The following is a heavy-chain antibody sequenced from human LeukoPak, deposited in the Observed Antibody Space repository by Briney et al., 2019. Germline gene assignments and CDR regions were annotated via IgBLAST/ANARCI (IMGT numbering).Heavy chain of an antibody. V-gene: IGHV3-7*01. CDR2: IKQDGSEK. D-gene: IGHD3-10*01. CDR3: AEGGKVRFGEANWFDP. J-gene: IGHJ5*02. Sequence: GGSLRLSCAASGFTFSSYWMSWVRQAPGKGLEWVANIKQDGSEKYYVDSVKGRFTISRDNAKNSLYLQMNSLRAEDTAVYYCAEGGKVRFGEANWFDPWGQGTLVTVSS. CDR1: GFTFSSYW.